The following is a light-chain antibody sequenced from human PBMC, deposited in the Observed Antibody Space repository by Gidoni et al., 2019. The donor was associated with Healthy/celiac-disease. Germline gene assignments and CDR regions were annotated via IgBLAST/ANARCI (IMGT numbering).Light chain of an antibody. CDR2: AAS. CDR1: QGISSY. V-gene: IGKV1-9*01. Sequence: DIQLTQSPSFLSASVGDRVPITCRASQGISSYLAWYQQKPGKAPKLLIYAASTLQSGVPSRFSGSGSGTEFTLTISSLQPEDFATYYCQQLNSYPFFTFGPGTKVDIK. J-gene: IGKJ3*01. CDR3: QQLNSYPFFT.